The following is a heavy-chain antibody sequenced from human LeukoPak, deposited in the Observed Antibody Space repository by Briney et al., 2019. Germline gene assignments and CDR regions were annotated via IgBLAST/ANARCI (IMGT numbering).Heavy chain of an antibody. CDR2: ISYAGSNK. V-gene: IGHV3-30*18. Sequence: PGRSLRLSCTGSGFTFSNYGIHWVRQARGKGLELVAVISYAGSNKYYAESVKGRFTISRDNSKNTVYLQMNSLRAEDTAVYYCAKELGDPDYWGQGTLVTVSS. J-gene: IGHJ4*02. D-gene: IGHD1-26*01. CDR3: AKELGDPDY. CDR1: GFTFSNYG.